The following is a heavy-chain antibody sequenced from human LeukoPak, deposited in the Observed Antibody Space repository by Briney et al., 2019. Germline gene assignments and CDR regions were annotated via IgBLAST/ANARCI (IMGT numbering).Heavy chain of an antibody. CDR3: TRVGRDSGTGSYYEIDY. CDR2: ISSSGSTI. J-gene: IGHJ4*02. D-gene: IGHD3-10*01. V-gene: IGHV3-11*01. CDR1: GFTFSDYY. Sequence: GGSLRLSCAASGFTFSDYYMSWIRQAPGKGLEWVSYISSSGSTIYYADSVKGRFTISRDNAKDSLYLQMNSLRAEDTAVYYCTRVGRDSGTGSYYEIDYWGQGTLVTVSS.